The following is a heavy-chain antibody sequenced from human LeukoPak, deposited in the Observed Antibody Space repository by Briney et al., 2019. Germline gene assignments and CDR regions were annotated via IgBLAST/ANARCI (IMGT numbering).Heavy chain of an antibody. CDR3: AREATTLDYFDY. V-gene: IGHV4-31*03. CDR1: GGSISSGGYY. Sequence: PSQTLSLTCTVSGGSISSGGYYWSWIRQHPGKGLEWIGYIYYSGSTYYNPSLKSRVTISVDTSKNQFSLKLSSVTAADTAVYYRAREATTLDYFDYWGQGTLVTVSS. CDR2: IYYSGST. J-gene: IGHJ4*02. D-gene: IGHD1-26*01.